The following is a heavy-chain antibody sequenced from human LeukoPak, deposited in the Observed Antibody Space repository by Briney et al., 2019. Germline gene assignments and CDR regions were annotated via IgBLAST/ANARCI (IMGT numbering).Heavy chain of an antibody. CDR2: VYNTGST. CDR1: HGSISKRSSY. J-gene: IGHJ4*02. Sequence: SETLSLTCSVSHGSISKRSSYWACIRQPPGKELEGIWMVYNTGSTYYTPSVKILVTIAVDTSKNQFSLGLISVSAADTAVYYCARALERPEKFDYWGQGTLVTVSS. D-gene: IGHD1-1*01. V-gene: IGHV4-39*01. CDR3: ARALERPEKFDY.